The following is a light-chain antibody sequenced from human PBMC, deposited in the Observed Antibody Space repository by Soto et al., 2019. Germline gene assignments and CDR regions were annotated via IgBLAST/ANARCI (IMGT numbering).Light chain of an antibody. CDR3: SSYTYSGTPHPHV. V-gene: IGLV2-14*01. Sequence: QSALTQPASVSGSPGQSITISCTGTGSDVGYYDYVSWYQQHPGKAPKLMISEVRNRPSGVSNRFSGSKSGNTASLTISGLQADDEADYYCSSYTYSGTPHPHVFGTGTKLTVL. J-gene: IGLJ1*01. CDR2: EVR. CDR1: GSDVGYYDY.